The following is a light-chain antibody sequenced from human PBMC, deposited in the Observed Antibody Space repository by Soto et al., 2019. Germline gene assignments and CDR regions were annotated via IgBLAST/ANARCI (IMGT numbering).Light chain of an antibody. CDR3: CSYAGSPRYV. V-gene: IGLV2-11*01. Sequence: QSALTQPRSVSGSPGQSVTISCTGTSSDVGGYNYVSWYQQHPGKAPKVMIYDVSERPSGVPDRFSGSKSGNTASLTISGLQAADEADYYCCSYAGSPRYVFGTGNKLTVL. CDR1: SSDVGGYNY. J-gene: IGLJ1*01. CDR2: DVS.